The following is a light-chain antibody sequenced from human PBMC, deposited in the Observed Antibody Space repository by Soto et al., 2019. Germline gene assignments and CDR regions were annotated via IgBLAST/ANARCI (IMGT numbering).Light chain of an antibody. Sequence: EIVLTQSPATLSLSPGERATLSCRASQSVSSYLAWYQQKPGQAPRLLIYDASNRATGIPARFSGSGSGTXXXXXXXXLEPEDFAVYYCQQRSNWQGLTFGGGTKVEIK. V-gene: IGKV3-11*01. CDR3: QQRSNWQGLT. CDR1: QSVSSY. CDR2: DAS. J-gene: IGKJ4*01.